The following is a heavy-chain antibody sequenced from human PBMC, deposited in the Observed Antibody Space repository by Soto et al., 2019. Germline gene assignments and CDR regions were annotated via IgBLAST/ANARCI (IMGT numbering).Heavy chain of an antibody. Sequence: SVKVSCKASGGTFSSYAISWVRQAPGQGLEWMGGIIPIFGTANYAQKFQGRVTITADESTSTAYMELSSLRSEDTAVYYCAREDYDSSGYYLGPFDYWGQGTLVTVSS. V-gene: IGHV1-69*13. CDR3: AREDYDSSGYYLGPFDY. J-gene: IGHJ4*02. CDR2: IIPIFGTA. CDR1: GGTFSSYA. D-gene: IGHD3-22*01.